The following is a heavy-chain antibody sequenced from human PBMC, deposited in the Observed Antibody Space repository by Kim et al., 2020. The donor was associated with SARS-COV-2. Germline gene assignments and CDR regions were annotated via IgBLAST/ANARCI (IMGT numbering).Heavy chain of an antibody. CDR3: VKDSGYSSGGYYFDY. V-gene: IGHV3-64D*09. D-gene: IGHD6-19*01. J-gene: IGHJ4*02. Sequence: DSVKGRFTISRDNSKNTLYLQMSSLRAEDTAVYYCVKDSGYSSGGYYFDYWGQGTLVTVSS.